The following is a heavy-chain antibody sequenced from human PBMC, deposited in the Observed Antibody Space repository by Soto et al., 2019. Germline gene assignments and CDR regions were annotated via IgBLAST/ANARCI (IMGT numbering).Heavy chain of an antibody. J-gene: IGHJ4*02. V-gene: IGHV4-39*01. CDR1: GDSNSNSIYY. Sequence: QLQLQESGPGLVKPSETLSLTCTVSGDSNSNSIYYWGWIRQSPVRGLEWIGSVFYSGNSYSNPSLKSRVTISVGTSKNQFSLKVNSVTAADTAVYYCARHGGGIASAVDNWGQGTLVTVSS. CDR3: ARHGGGIASAVDN. D-gene: IGHD6-13*01. CDR2: VFYSGNS.